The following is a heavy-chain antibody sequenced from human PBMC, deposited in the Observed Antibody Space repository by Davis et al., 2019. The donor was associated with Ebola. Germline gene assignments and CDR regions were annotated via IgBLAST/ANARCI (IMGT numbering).Heavy chain of an antibody. D-gene: IGHD6-13*01. V-gene: IGHV4-39*01. CDR3: ARHGAGIAAAGHFDY. CDR2: IYYSGST. Sequence: PSETLSLTCTVSGGSISSSSYYWGWIRQPPGKGLEWIGSIYYSGSTYYNPSLKSRVTISVDTSKNQFSLKLSSVTAADTAVYYCARHGAGIAAAGHFDYWGQGTLVTVSS. CDR1: GGSISSSSYY. J-gene: IGHJ4*02.